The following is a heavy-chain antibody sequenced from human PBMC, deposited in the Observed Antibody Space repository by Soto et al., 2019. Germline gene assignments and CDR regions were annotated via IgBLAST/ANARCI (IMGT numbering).Heavy chain of an antibody. CDR3: AKAPGYSSSWDPQFYYYGMDV. V-gene: IGHV3-23*01. CDR1: GFTFSSYA. J-gene: IGHJ6*02. Sequence: GGSLRLSCAASGFTFSSYAMSWVRQAPGKGLEWVSAISGSGGSTYYADSVKGRFTISRDNSKNTLYLQMNSLRAEDTAVYYCAKAPGYSSSWDPQFYYYGMDVWGQGNTVTVSS. CDR2: ISGSGGST. D-gene: IGHD6-13*01.